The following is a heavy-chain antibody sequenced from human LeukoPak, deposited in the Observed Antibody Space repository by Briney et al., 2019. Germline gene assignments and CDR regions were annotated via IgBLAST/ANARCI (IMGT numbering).Heavy chain of an antibody. CDR1: GCTFSSYA. CDR2: ISGSGGST. Sequence: GGSLRLSCAASGCTFSSYARSWVRQAPGKGLEWVSAISGSGGSTYYADSVKGRFTISRDNSKNTLYLQMNSLGAEDTAVYYCAKAERITMIVVVITEDYFDYWGQGTLVTVSS. CDR3: AKAERITMIVVVITEDYFDY. V-gene: IGHV3-23*01. D-gene: IGHD3-22*01. J-gene: IGHJ4*02.